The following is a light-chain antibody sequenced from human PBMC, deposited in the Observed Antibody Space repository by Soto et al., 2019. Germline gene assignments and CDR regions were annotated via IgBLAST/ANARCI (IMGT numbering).Light chain of an antibody. CDR3: QQYHIYSGT. V-gene: IGKV1-5*03. CDR2: KAS. CDR1: HTIDSW. J-gene: IGKJ1*01. Sequence: DIQMTQSPSTLSASVGDRVTITCRASHTIDSWLAWYRQRPGKPPNLLIYKASTLASGVPSRFSGSGSGTEFTLTINSLQPDDFATYYCQQYHIYSGTFGQGTKVDIK.